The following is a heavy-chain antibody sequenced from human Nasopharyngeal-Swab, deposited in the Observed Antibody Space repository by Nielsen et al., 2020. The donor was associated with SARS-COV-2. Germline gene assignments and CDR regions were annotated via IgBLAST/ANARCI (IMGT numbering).Heavy chain of an antibody. D-gene: IGHD4-17*01. J-gene: IGHJ4*02. V-gene: IGHV1-18*01. Sequence: ASVKVSCKASGYTFTSYGISWVRKAPGQGLEWMGWISAYNGNTNYAQKLQGRVTMTTDTSTSTAYMELRSLRSDDTAVYYCARDGKSGDYGDFFDYWGQGTLVTVSS. CDR1: GYTFTSYG. CDR3: ARDGKSGDYGDFFDY. CDR2: ISAYNGNT.